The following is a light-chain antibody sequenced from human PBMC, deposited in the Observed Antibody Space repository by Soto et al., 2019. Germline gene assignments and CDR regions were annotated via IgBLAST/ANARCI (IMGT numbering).Light chain of an antibody. V-gene: IGLV2-14*01. CDR2: DVS. CDR3: SSYTSSSTPDV. J-gene: IGLJ1*01. Sequence: QSVLTQPASVSGSPGQSITISCTGTSSDVGGYNYISWYQQHPGKAPKLMIYDVSNRPSGVSNRFSGSKYGNTASLTISGFQAEDEADYYCSSYTSSSTPDVFGTGTKVTVL. CDR1: SSDVGGYNY.